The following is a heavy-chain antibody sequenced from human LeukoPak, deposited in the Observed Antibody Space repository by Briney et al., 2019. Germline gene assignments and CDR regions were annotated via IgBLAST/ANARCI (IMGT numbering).Heavy chain of an antibody. Sequence: GGSLRLSCVASGFTVSDHYLDWVRQAPGKGLEWVGLIRKKSDSYTTDYAASVKGRFTISRDDSTNSVYLQMSSLKSEDTAVYYCADIGGGGSNTRWGEGTVVTVST. CDR2: IRKKSDSYTT. J-gene: IGHJ1*01. CDR1: GFTVSDHY. D-gene: IGHD2-15*01. V-gene: IGHV3-72*01. CDR3: ADIGGGGSNTR.